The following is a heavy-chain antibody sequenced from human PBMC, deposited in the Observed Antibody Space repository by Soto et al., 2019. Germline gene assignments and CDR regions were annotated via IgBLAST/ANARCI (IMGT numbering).Heavy chain of an antibody. J-gene: IGHJ3*02. D-gene: IGHD6-19*01. Sequence: SETLSLTCAVSGGSISSSNWWSWVRQPPGKGLEWIGEIYHSGSTNYNPSLKSRVTISVDKSKNQFSLKLSSVTAADTAVYYCARDLGGWGSGWYRQDIWGEGTMVTVSS. V-gene: IGHV4-4*02. CDR2: IYHSGST. CDR3: ARDLGGWGSGWYRQDI. CDR1: GGSISSSNW.